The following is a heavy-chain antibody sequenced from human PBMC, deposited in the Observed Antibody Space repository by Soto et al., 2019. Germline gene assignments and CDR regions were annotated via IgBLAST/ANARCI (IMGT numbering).Heavy chain of an antibody. V-gene: IGHV1-2*02. CDR2: INPNSGDT. Sequence: ASVKVSCKASGYTFTGYYMHWVRQAPGQGLEWMGWINPNSGDTNYAQNFQGRVTMTWDTSVSTAYMELSSLRSDDSAVYYCARVTAAAGTWAFWGQGTLVTVSS. CDR1: GYTFTGYY. CDR3: ARVTAAAGTWAF. J-gene: IGHJ4*02. D-gene: IGHD6-13*01.